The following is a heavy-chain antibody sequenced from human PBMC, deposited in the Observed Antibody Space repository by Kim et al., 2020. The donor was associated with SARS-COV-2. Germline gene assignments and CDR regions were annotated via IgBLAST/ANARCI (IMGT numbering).Heavy chain of an antibody. CDR1: GGSFSDHY. J-gene: IGHJ1*01. CDR2: INHSGDT. CDR3: ARGHGYRAHNPWEVPPLESGRGVGYFQY. Sequence: SETLSLTCAVYGGSFSDHYWSWIRQSQGKGLEWIGEINHSGDTNYNPSLKSGFIISVDTSKNQFSLELSSVTVADTAVYYCARGHGYRAHNPWEVPPLESGRGVGYFQYWSQGTLVTVSS. V-gene: IGHV4-34*01. D-gene: IGHD5-12*01.